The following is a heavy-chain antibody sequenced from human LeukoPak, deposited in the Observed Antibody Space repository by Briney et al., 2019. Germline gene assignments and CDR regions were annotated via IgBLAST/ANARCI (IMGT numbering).Heavy chain of an antibody. Sequence: PSETLSLTCTVSGGSISSYYWSWIRQPAGKGLEWIGRIYTSGSTNYNPSLKSRVTMSGDTSKNQFSLKLSSVTAADTAVYYCARDREQPYSSSLAVFDYWGQGTLVTVSS. V-gene: IGHV4-4*07. D-gene: IGHD6-13*01. CDR3: ARDREQPYSSSLAVFDY. J-gene: IGHJ4*02. CDR1: GGSISSYY. CDR2: IYTSGST.